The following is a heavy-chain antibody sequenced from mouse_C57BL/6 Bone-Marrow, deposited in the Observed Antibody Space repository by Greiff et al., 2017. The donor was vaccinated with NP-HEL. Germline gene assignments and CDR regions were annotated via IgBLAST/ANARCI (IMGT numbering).Heavy chain of an antibody. D-gene: IGHD1-1*01. CDR1: GYTFTSYD. V-gene: IGHV1-85*01. Sequence: QVHVKQSGPELVKPGASVKLSCKASGYTFTSYDINWVKQRPGQGLEWIGWIYPRDGSTKYNEKFKGKATLTVDTSSSTAYMELHSLTSEDSAVYFCARWGVVAEYYYAMDYWGQGTSVTVSS. J-gene: IGHJ4*01. CDR2: IYPRDGST. CDR3: ARWGVVAEYYYAMDY.